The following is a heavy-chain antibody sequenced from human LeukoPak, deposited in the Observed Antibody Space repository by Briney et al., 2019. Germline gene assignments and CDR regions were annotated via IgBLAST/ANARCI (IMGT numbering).Heavy chain of an antibody. V-gene: IGHV3-53*01. J-gene: IGHJ4*02. CDR1: GFTVSSNY. CDR3: ASYCSGGSCSPL. Sequence: GGSLRLSCAASGFTVSSNYMSWVRQAPGKGLEWVSIIYSGGSTFYADSVKGRFTISRDNSKNTLYLQMNSLRAEDMAVYYCASYCSGGSCSPLWGQGTLVTVSS. D-gene: IGHD2-15*01. CDR2: IYSGGST.